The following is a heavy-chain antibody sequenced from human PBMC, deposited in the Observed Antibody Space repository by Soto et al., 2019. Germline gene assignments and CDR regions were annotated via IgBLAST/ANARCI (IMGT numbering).Heavy chain of an antibody. CDR1: GGSITSSHYY. CDR2: IYYSGTT. J-gene: IGHJ4*02. V-gene: IGHV4-39*01. CDR3: ARHGPTWVAQVLYFDY. Sequence: QLQLQELGPRLVKPSETLSLTCTVSGGSITSSHYYWGWIRQPPGKGLEWIGTIYYSGTTSYHPSLKSRVTISADTSKNQFSLRLSSVTAADTAVYYCARHGPTWVAQVLYFDYWGQGALVTVSS. D-gene: IGHD7-27*01.